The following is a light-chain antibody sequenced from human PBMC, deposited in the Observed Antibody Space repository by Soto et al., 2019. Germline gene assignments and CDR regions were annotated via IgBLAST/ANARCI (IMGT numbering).Light chain of an antibody. CDR2: DAY. CDR3: HQYASSFGT. J-gene: IGKJ1*01. CDR1: QSVGHMF. V-gene: IGKV3-20*01. Sequence: EIVMTQSTDTLSLSPGDRATLSCRASQSVGHMFLAWFQQKPGQAPRLLIFDAYRRATGIPDRFSGSGSGTNFALTISRLEPEDFALYYCHQYASSFGTFGQGTKVDIK.